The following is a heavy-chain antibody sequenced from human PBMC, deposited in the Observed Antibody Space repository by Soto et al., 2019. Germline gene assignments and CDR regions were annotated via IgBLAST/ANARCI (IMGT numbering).Heavy chain of an antibody. D-gene: IGHD1-1*01. CDR2: STHTGNT. CDR3: PRSREHPLDY. CDR1: GYAFPHYV. Sequence: ASVKVSCKTSGYAFPHYVINWVRQAPGHGLEWMGFSTHTGNTNYAQNFQGRVVLTTDTSTSTAYMEVTSLRSDDTAVYYCPRSREHPLDYWGQGTPVTDS. J-gene: IGHJ4*01. V-gene: IGHV1-18*01.